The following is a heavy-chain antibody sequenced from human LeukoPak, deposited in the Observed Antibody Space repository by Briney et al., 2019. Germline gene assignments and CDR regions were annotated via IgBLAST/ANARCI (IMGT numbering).Heavy chain of an antibody. CDR1: GASIRNTSHY. CDR3: ARHMGYQSELDYFDS. Sequence: SETRSLTCTVSGASIRNTSHYWGWVRQPPGKGLEWIGSIYYNGATYYNPSLKSRVTISVDTSKNQFSLKLTSVTATDTALYYCARHMGYQSELDYFDSWGEGTLVTVSS. CDR2: IYYNGAT. J-gene: IGHJ4*02. V-gene: IGHV4-39*01. D-gene: IGHD2-2*01.